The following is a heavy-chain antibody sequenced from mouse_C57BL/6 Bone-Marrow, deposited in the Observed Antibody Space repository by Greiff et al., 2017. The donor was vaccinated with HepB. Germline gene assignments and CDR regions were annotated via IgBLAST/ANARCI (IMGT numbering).Heavy chain of an antibody. D-gene: IGHD2-4*01. CDR3: AREDYDYDGRFAY. V-gene: IGHV1-7*01. CDR1: GYTFTSYW. J-gene: IGHJ3*01. Sequence: VQRVESGAELAKPGASVKLSCKASGYTFTSYWMHWVKQRPGQGLEWIGYINPSSGYTKYNQKFKDKATLTADKSSSTAYMQLSSLTYEDSAVYYCAREDYDYDGRFAYWGQGTLVTVSA. CDR2: INPSSGYT.